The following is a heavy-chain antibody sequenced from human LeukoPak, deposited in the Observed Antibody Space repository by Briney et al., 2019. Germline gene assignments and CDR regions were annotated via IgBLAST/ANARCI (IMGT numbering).Heavy chain of an antibody. V-gene: IGHV3-30*18. D-gene: IGHD4-23*01. CDR1: GFTFSSYG. J-gene: IGHJ6*02. CDR3: AKSALETRHYYYRGMDV. Sequence: GRSLRLSCAASGFTFSSYGMLWVRQAPGKGLEGLAVISYDGSNKYYADSVRGRFTISRDNSKNTLYLQMNSLRAGDTAVYYCAKSALETRHYYYRGMDVWGQGTTVTAS. CDR2: ISYDGSNK.